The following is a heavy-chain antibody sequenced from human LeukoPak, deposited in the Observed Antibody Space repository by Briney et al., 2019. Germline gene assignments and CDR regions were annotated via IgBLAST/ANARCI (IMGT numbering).Heavy chain of an antibody. D-gene: IGHD6-13*01. V-gene: IGHV4-39*07. CDR2: IYYSGST. CDR1: GGSISSSSYY. CDR3: ARGTRRSSWYIRYYYYYMDV. J-gene: IGHJ6*03. Sequence: SETLSLTCTVSGGSISSSSYYWGWIRQPPGKGLEWIGSIYYSGSTNYNPSLKSRVTISVDTSKNQFSLKLSSVTAADTAVYYCARGTRRSSWYIRYYYYYMDVWGKGTTVTVSS.